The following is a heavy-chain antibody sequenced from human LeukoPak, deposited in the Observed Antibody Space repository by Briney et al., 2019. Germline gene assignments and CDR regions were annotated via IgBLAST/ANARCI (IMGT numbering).Heavy chain of an antibody. Sequence: SVKVSCKASGGTFSSYAISWVRQAPGQGLEWMGGIIPIFGTANYAQKFQGRVTITADESTSTAYMELSSLRSEDTAVYYCARRRHYYYYGMDVWGQGTTVTVSS. V-gene: IGHV1-69*13. CDR2: IIPIFGTA. CDR1: GGTFSSYA. J-gene: IGHJ6*02. CDR3: ARRRHYYYYGMDV.